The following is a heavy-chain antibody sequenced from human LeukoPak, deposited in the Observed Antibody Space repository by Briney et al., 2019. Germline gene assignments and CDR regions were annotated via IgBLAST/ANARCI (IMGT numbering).Heavy chain of an antibody. V-gene: IGHV1-2*02. D-gene: IGHD2-8*01. CDR1: GYTFTGYY. CDR2: INPKSGGT. Sequence: ASVTVSCKASGYTFTGYYMHWVRQAPGQGLEWMGWINPKSGGTIYAQKFKGRVTMTRDTSISTAYMELSRLRSDDTAVYYCARQGVYATFGYYYYYMDVWGKGTTVTVSS. CDR3: ARQGVYATFGYYYYYMDV. J-gene: IGHJ6*03.